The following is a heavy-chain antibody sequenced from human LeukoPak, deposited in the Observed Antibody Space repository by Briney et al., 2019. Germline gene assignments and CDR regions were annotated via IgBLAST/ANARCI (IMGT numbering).Heavy chain of an antibody. J-gene: IGHJ4*02. CDR1: GGSISSGGYY. D-gene: IGHD6-6*01. CDR3: ARDKYSRLTASIDY. Sequence: PSETLSLTCTVSGGSISSGGYYWSWIRQHPGKGLEWIGYIYYSGSTYYNPSLKSRVTISVDTSKNQFSLKLSSVTAADTAVYYCARDKYSRLTASIDYWGQGTLVTVSS. V-gene: IGHV4-31*03. CDR2: IYYSGST.